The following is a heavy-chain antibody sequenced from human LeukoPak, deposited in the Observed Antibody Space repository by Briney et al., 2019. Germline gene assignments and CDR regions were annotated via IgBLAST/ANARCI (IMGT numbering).Heavy chain of an antibody. CDR3: ARGYCSSTSCPFGY. CDR2: ISSSSSSI. CDR1: GSTFISYS. Sequence: PGGSLRLSCAASGSTFISYSMNWVRQAPGKGLEWVSYISSSSSSIYYADSVKGRFTISRVTAKNSLFLQMNSLRAEDTAVYYCARGYCSSTSCPFGYWGQGTLVTVSS. J-gene: IGHJ4*02. D-gene: IGHD2-2*01. V-gene: IGHV3-48*01.